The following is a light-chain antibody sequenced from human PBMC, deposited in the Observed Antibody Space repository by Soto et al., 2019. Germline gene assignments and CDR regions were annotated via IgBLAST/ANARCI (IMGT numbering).Light chain of an antibody. CDR3: SSYTSSSTLV. J-gene: IGLJ2*01. V-gene: IGLV2-14*01. Sequence: QSALTQPASVSGSPGQSITISCTGTSSDVGDYNYVSWYQQHLGKAPKLMIYDVSNRPSGVSNRFSGSKSGNTASLTVSGLQAEDEADYYCSSYTSSSTLVFGGGTKVTVL. CDR2: DVS. CDR1: SSDVGDYNY.